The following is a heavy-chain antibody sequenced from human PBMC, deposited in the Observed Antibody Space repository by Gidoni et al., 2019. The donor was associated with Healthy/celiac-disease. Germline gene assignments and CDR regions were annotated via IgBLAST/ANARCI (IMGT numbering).Heavy chain of an antibody. J-gene: IGHJ3*02. D-gene: IGHD5-18*01. Sequence: QVQLVQSGAEVKKPGSSVKVSCKASGGTFSSYAISWVRQAPGQGLEWMGGIIPIFGTANYAQKFQGRVTITADESTSTAYMELSSLRSEDTAVYYCAREGVWVDTAMAVRDDAFDIWGQGTMVTVSS. CDR3: AREGVWVDTAMAVRDDAFDI. V-gene: IGHV1-69*01. CDR2: IIPIFGTA. CDR1: GGTFSSYA.